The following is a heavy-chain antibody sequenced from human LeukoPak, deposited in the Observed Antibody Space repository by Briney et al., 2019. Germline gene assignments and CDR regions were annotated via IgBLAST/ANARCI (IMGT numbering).Heavy chain of an antibody. D-gene: IGHD2-21*02. Sequence: GGSLRLSCGASGFTFSRYSMNWVRQAPGKGLEWVSSISCSGNYIYYADSVKGRFTISRDNAKNSLYLQMNSLRAEDTAVYYCASRNQYCGGDCSWAFDIWGQGTMVTVSS. CDR2: ISCSGNYI. CDR3: ASRNQYCGGDCSWAFDI. J-gene: IGHJ3*02. CDR1: GFTFSRYS. V-gene: IGHV3-21*01.